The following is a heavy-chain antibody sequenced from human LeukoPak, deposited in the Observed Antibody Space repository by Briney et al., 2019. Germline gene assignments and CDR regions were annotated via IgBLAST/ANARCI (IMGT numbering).Heavy chain of an antibody. CDR2: FSGSGGST. J-gene: IGHJ4*02. D-gene: IGHD2-15*01. Sequence: GSLRLSCAASGFTFSSYAMSWVRQAPRKGPEWVSGFSGSGGSTNYADSVKGRFTISRDNSKNTLYLQMNSLRAEDTAVYYCANETLRIVVVVAATPFDYWGQGTLVTVSS. CDR1: GFTFSSYA. CDR3: ANETLRIVVVVAATPFDY. V-gene: IGHV3-23*01.